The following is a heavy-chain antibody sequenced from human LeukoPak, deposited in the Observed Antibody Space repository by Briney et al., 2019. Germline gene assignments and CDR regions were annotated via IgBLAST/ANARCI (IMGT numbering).Heavy chain of an antibody. D-gene: IGHD5-24*01. J-gene: IGHJ4*02. Sequence: LETLSLTCAVYGGSFSGHYWSWIRQPPGKGLEWIGEINHSGSTNYNPSLKSRVTISVDTSKNQFSLKLSSVTAADTAMYYCARVRRDASPGGYFDYWGQGTLVTVSS. CDR2: INHSGST. CDR1: GGSFSGHY. V-gene: IGHV4-34*01. CDR3: ARVRRDASPGGYFDY.